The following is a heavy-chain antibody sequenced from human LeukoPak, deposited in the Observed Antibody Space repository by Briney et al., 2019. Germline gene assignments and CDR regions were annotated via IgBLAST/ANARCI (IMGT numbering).Heavy chain of an antibody. CDR1: GFPFSTYW. V-gene: IGHV3-7*01. CDR3: ARYCGGDCYGMDV. Sequence: PGGSLRLSCAASGFPFSTYWMNWVRQAPGKGLEWVANIKQDGSEKDYVDSVKGRFTISRDNPKNSLYLQMNSLRAEDTAVYYCARYCGGDCYGMDVWGQGTTVTVSS. D-gene: IGHD2-21*02. J-gene: IGHJ6*02. CDR2: IKQDGSEK.